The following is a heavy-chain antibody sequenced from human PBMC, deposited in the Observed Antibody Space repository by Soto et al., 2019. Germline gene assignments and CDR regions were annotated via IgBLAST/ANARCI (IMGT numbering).Heavy chain of an antibody. Sequence: GASVKVSCKTSGGTFSNDIITWVRQAPGQGLEWMGRIIPILGIANYAQKFQGRVTITADKSTSTAYMELSSLRSEDTAVYYCARDLDTAMVVPSNAFDIWGQGTMVTVSS. CDR2: IIPILGIA. D-gene: IGHD5-18*01. CDR1: GGTFSNDI. CDR3: ARDLDTAMVVPSNAFDI. J-gene: IGHJ3*02. V-gene: IGHV1-69*04.